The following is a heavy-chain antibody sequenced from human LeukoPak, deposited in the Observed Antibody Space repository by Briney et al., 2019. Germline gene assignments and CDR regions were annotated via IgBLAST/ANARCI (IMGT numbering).Heavy chain of an antibody. D-gene: IGHD2-2*01. V-gene: IGHV1-69*13. Sequence: ASVKVSCKASGGTFSSYAISWVRQAPGQGLEWMGGFIPIFGTANYAQKFQGRVTITADESTSTAYMELSSLRSEDTAVYYCASGCSSTSCYGYYFDYWGQGTLVTVSS. CDR3: ASGCSSTSCYGYYFDY. CDR2: FIPIFGTA. J-gene: IGHJ4*02. CDR1: GGTFSSYA.